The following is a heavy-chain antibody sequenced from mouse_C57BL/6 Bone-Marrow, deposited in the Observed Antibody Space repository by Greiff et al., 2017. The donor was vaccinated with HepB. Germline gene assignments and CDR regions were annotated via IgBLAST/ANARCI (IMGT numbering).Heavy chain of an antibody. J-gene: IGHJ1*03. Sequence: VQLQQSGPELVKPGASVKISCKASGYSFTGYYMNWVKQSPEKSLEWIGEINPSTGGTTYNQKFKAKATLTVDKSSSTAYMQRKSLTSEDSAVYYCARVNYGSSYWYFDVWGTGTTVTVAS. CDR2: INPSTGGT. CDR3: ARVNYGSSYWYFDV. V-gene: IGHV1-42*01. CDR1: GYSFTGYY. D-gene: IGHD1-1*01.